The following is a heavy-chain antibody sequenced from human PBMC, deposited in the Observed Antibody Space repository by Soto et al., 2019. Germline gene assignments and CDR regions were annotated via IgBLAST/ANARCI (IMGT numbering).Heavy chain of an antibody. V-gene: IGHV3-48*02. CDR3: ARGSSWLDY. J-gene: IGHJ4*02. Sequence: EVQLMESGGGLVQPGGSLRLSCAASGFTFSTYSMNWVRQAPGQGLEWVSYISSSGTTIYYADSVQGRFTISRDNAKNSLYLQMDTLRDEDTAVYYCARGSSWLDYWGQGTLVTVSS. CDR2: ISSSGTTI. D-gene: IGHD6-13*01. CDR1: GFTFSTYS.